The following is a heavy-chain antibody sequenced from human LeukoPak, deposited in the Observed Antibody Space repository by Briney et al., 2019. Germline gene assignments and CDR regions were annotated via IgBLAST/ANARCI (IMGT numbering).Heavy chain of an antibody. CDR1: GSTDSSNY. V-gene: IGHV3-66*01. CDR2: IYSGGST. J-gene: IGHJ6*02. CDR3: ARDYPSWRGRYYGMDV. D-gene: IGHD2-2*01. Sequence: GGSLRLSCAASGSTDSSNYMSWVRQAPGKGLEWVSVIYSGGSTYYADSVKGRFTISRDNSKNTLYLQMNSLRAEDTAVYYCARDYPSWRGRYYGMDVWGQGTTVTVSS.